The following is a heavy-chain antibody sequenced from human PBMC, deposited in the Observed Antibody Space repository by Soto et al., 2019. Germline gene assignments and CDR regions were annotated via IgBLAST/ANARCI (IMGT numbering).Heavy chain of an antibody. J-gene: IGHJ3*02. CDR2: IYYSGST. D-gene: IGHD3-22*01. V-gene: IGHV4-59*01. CDR3: AREGYIDLNYYDSSGTNHDAFDI. CDR1: GGSISSYY. Sequence: SETLSLTCTVSGGSISSYYWSWIRQPPGKGLEWIGYIYYSGSTNYNPSLKSRVTISVDTSKNQFSLKLSSVTAADTAVYYCAREGYIDLNYYDSSGTNHDAFDIWGQGTMVTVSS.